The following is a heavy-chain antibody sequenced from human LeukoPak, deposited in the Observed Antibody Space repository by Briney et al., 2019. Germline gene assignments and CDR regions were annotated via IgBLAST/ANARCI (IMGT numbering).Heavy chain of an antibody. V-gene: IGHV4-61*02. CDR2: IYTSGST. D-gene: IGHD5-24*01. Sequence: SQTLSLTCTVSGGSISSGSYYWSWIRQPAGKGLEWIGRIYTSGSTNYNPSLMSRVTISVDTSKNQFSLKLSSVTAADTAVYYCARSGEMATIPFDYWGQGTLVTVSS. CDR1: GGSISSGSYY. CDR3: ARSGEMATIPFDY. J-gene: IGHJ4*02.